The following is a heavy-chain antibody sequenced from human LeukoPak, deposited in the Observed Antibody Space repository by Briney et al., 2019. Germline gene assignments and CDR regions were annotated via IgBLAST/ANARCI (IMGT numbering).Heavy chain of an antibody. D-gene: IGHD3-22*01. V-gene: IGHV1-58*01. CDR2: IVVGSGNT. CDR3: AAAYDSGTYYYYYGMDV. CDR1: GFTFTNSA. J-gene: IGHJ6*02. Sequence: VASVKASCKASGFTFTNSAVQWVRQTRGQRLEWIGWIVVGSGNTNYAQKFQERVTITRDMSTSTAYMELRSLRSEDTAVYYCAAAYDSGTYYYYYGMDVWGQGTTVTVSS.